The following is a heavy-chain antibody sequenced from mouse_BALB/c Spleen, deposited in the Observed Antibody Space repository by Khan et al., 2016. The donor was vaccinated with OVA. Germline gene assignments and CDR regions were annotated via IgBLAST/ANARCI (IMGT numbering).Heavy chain of an antibody. CDR2: INPSTGYT. Sequence: QVQLQQSGAELAKPGASVKMSCKASGYTFINYWILWVKQRPGQGLEWIGYINPSTGYTDYNQNFKDKATLTVDKSSSTAYMQLSSLTSEDSAVYYCARRGLRWDFDYWGQGTTLTVSS. V-gene: IGHV1-7*01. D-gene: IGHD1-1*01. CDR3: ARRGLRWDFDY. J-gene: IGHJ2*01. CDR1: GYTFINYW.